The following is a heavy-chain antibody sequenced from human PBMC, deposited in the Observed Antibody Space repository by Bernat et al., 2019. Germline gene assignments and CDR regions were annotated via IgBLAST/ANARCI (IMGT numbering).Heavy chain of an antibody. CDR3: AREQTELFHDFWSGYEGRYYYFYYMDV. CDR2: INHSGST. V-gene: IGHV4-34*01. D-gene: IGHD3-3*01. J-gene: IGHJ6*03. Sequence: QVQLQQWGAGLLKPSETLSLTCGVHGGSFSNYSWSWIRQPPGKGLEWIGEINHSGSTDYNPTLATRVTISIDSSRNQFSLKLGSVTAADTAVYYCAREQTELFHDFWSGYEGRYYYFYYMDVWGEGTSVTVSS. CDR1: GGSFSNYS.